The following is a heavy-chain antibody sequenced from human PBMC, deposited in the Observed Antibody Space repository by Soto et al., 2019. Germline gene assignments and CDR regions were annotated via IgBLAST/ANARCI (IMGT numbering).Heavy chain of an antibody. CDR3: ARHVTVAGIFLPEDYFDY. CDR1: GGSISSSSYY. D-gene: IGHD6-19*01. Sequence: SETLSLTCTVSGGSISSSSYYWGWIRQPPGKGLKWIGSVYYSGGTYYNPSLKSRVTISVDTSKNQFSLKLSSVTAADTAVYYCARHVTVAGIFLPEDYFDYWGQGTLVTVSS. V-gene: IGHV4-39*01. CDR2: VYYSGGT. J-gene: IGHJ4*02.